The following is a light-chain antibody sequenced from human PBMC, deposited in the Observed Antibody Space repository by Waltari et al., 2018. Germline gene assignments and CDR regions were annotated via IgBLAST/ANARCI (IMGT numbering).Light chain of an antibody. Sequence: DIQMTQSPSTVSASVGDRVTITCRTSQNIGPWLAWYQQKPGRAPNLLIYRASSLQSGVPSRFSGSGSGTEFTLTITSLQAEDVAVYYCQQYYNIPWTFGQGTKVEIK. CDR1: QNIGPW. J-gene: IGKJ1*01. CDR3: QQYYNIPWT. V-gene: IGKV1-5*03. CDR2: RAS.